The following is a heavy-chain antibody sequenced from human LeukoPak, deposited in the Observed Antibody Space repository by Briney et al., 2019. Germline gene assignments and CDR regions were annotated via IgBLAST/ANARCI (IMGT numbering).Heavy chain of an antibody. D-gene: IGHD2-2*01. J-gene: IGHJ4*02. CDR2: IYYSGST. Sequence: SETLSLTCTVSGGSISSSSYYWGWIRQPPGKGLEWIGSIYYSGSTYYNPSLKSRVTISVDTSKNQFSLKLSSVTAADTAVYYCARETGQYQLLWHFDYWGQGTLVTVSS. CDR1: GGSISSSSYY. CDR3: ARETGQYQLLWHFDY. V-gene: IGHV4-39*07.